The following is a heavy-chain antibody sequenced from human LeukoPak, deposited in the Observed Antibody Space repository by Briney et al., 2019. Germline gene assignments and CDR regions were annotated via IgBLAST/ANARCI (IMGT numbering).Heavy chain of an antibody. CDR3: AKDTGFCTANSCFYDALDV. Sequence: GGALRLSCVGSGFAFNGSAMSWVRQAPGKGLKWVSGIYGSAYKTHYADSVKGRFTISRDNSENTLYLQMNNLRADDTAMYYCAKDTGFCTANSCFYDALDVWGRGTMVTVSS. J-gene: IGHJ3*01. CDR2: IYGSAYKT. CDR1: GFAFNGSA. V-gene: IGHV3-23*01. D-gene: IGHD2-2*01.